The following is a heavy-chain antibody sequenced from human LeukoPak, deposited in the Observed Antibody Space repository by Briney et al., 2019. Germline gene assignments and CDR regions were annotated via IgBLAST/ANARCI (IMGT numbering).Heavy chain of an antibody. CDR1: GFTFSSYS. CDR3: ASLVGASFNYYYMDV. D-gene: IGHD1-26*01. J-gene: IGHJ6*03. V-gene: IGHV3-21*01. CDR2: ISSSSSYI. Sequence: GGSLRLSCAASGFTFSSYSMNWVRQAPGKGLEWVSSISSSSSYIYYADSVKGRFTISRDNAKNSLYLQMNSLRAEDTAVYYCASLVGASFNYYYMDVWGKGTTVTVS.